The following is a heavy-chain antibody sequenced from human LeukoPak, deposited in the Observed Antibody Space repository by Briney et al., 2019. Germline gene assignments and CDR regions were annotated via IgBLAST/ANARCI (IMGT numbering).Heavy chain of an antibody. Sequence: PSETLSLTCTVAGGSMSSYCWNWIRQAPGKGLEWIGCVYDSGSTNYNPSLKSRVTITVETSKNQFSLKMTSVTAADTAVYYCARRHGSGVYLDVWGKGTTVTVSS. D-gene: IGHD2-2*03. CDR1: GGSMSSYC. CDR3: ARRHGSGVYLDV. J-gene: IGHJ6*03. V-gene: IGHV4-59*08. CDR2: VYDSGST.